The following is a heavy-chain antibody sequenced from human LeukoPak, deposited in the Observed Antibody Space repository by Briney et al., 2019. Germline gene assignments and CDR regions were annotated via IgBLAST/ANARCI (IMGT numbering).Heavy chain of an antibody. CDR1: GASVTDGAYH. V-gene: IGHV4-31*03. CDR3: ARRTPWLVSGTFDC. D-gene: IGHD6-19*01. J-gene: IGHJ4*02. CDR2: ISDSGTT. Sequence: SETLSLTCTVSGASVTDGAYHWGWIRQHPGKGLEWIGYISDSGTTYYSPSLKSRVTISQDTSKNPFSLQLRSVTAADTAVYYCARRTPWLVSGTFDCWGQGTLVTVSS.